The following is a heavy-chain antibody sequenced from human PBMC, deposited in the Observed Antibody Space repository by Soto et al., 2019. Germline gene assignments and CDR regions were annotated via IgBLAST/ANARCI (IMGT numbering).Heavy chain of an antibody. CDR2: IYYSGST. Sequence: SETLSLTCTVSGGSISSYYWSWIRQPPGKGLEWIGYIYYSGSTNYNPSLKSRVTISVDTSKNQFSLKLSSVTAADTAVYYCARDNYDYVWGSYRLNWFDPWGQGTLVTVPS. CDR3: ARDNYDYVWGSYRLNWFDP. V-gene: IGHV4-59*01. CDR1: GGSISSYY. J-gene: IGHJ5*02. D-gene: IGHD3-16*02.